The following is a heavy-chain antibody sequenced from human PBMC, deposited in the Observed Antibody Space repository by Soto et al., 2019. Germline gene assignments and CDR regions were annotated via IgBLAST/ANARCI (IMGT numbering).Heavy chain of an antibody. CDR1: GGSFSGYY. D-gene: IGHD1-26*01. J-gene: IGHJ5*02. CDR2: INHSGST. Sequence: QVQLQQWGAGLLKPSETLSLTCAVYGGSFSGYYWSWIRQPPGKGLEWIGEINHSGSTNYNPSLKSRVTRSVDTSKNQFSLKLSSVTAADTAVYYCARVGWELLRGWFDPWGQGTLVTVSS. V-gene: IGHV4-34*01. CDR3: ARVGWELLRGWFDP.